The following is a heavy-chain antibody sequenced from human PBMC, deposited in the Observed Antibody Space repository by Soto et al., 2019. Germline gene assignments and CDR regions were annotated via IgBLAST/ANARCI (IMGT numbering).Heavy chain of an antibody. CDR3: AKDHDGGVVGAFDL. V-gene: IGHV3-9*01. D-gene: IGHD3-16*01. J-gene: IGHJ3*01. CDR1: GFTFDDYA. CDR2: ISWNSRSI. Sequence: EVQLVESGGGLVQPGRSLRLSCAASGFTFDDYAMHWVRQAPGKGLEWVSGISWNSRSIGYADSVKGRFTISRDNARKSLYLQMSSLRAEDTALYYCAKDHDGGVVGAFDLWGPGTMVTVS.